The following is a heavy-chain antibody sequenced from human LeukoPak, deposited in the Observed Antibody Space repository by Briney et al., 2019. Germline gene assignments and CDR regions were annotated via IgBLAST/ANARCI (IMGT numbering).Heavy chain of an antibody. CDR1: GFTFSSYA. D-gene: IGHD4-23*01. CDR3: ARDEDYGGNVGGGYYFDY. CDR2: ISYDGSNK. Sequence: PGGSLRLSCAASGFTFSSYAMHWVRQAPGKGLEWVAVISYDGSNKYYADSVKGRFTISRDNSKNTLYLQMNRLRAEDTAVYYCARDEDYGGNVGGGYYFDYWGQGTLVTVSS. V-gene: IGHV3-30-3*01. J-gene: IGHJ4*02.